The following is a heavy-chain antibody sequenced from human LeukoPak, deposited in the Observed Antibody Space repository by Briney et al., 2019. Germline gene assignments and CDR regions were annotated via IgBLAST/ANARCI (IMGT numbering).Heavy chain of an antibody. CDR2: IYHTGSS. J-gene: IGHJ6*02. CDR1: GGSISSSNW. V-gene: IGHV4-4*02. D-gene: IGHD3-10*01. CDR3: ARAKGYYGSGSYYTNYYYYGMDV. Sequence: SETLSLTCAVSGGSISSSNWWSWVRQPPGKGLEWIGEIYHTGSSNYNPSLKSRVTISVDTSKNQFSLKLSSVTAADTAVYYCARAKGYYGSGSYYTNYYYYGMDVWGQGTTVTVSS.